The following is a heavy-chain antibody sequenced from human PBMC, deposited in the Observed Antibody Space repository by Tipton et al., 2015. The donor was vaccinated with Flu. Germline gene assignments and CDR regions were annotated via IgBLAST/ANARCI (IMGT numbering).Heavy chain of an antibody. CDR1: GGSFSGYY. V-gene: IGHV4-34*01. CDR3: ARVLLGHYDFWSGYYNGGAFDI. CDR2: INHSGST. J-gene: IGHJ3*02. Sequence: TLSLTCAVYGGSFSGYYWSWIRQPPGKGLEWIGEINHSGSTNYNPSLKSRVTISVDTSKNQFSLKLSSVTAADTAVYYCARVLLGHYDFWSGYYNGGAFDIWGQGTMVTVSS. D-gene: IGHD3-3*01.